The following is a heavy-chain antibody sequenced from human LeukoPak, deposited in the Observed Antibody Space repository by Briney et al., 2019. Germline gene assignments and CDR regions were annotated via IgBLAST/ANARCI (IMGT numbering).Heavy chain of an antibody. Sequence: GGSLRLSCAASGFTFSSYAMSWVRQAPGKGLEWVSAIIGSGGSTYYADSVKGRFTISRDNSESTLYLQMNSLRAEDTAVYYCAKDSPAYCAGGSCYGLDHWGQGTLVTVSS. J-gene: IGHJ4*02. CDR2: IIGSGGST. D-gene: IGHD2-15*01. CDR1: GFTFSSYA. CDR3: AKDSPAYCAGGSCYGLDH. V-gene: IGHV3-23*01.